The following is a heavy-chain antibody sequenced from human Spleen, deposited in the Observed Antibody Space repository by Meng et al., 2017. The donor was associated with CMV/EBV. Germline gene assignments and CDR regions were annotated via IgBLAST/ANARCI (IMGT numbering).Heavy chain of an antibody. Sequence: SETLSLTCSVSGGSISSRSYYWGLIRQPPGKGLEWIGNIYFNGNSYYNPSLRSRVSMSVDTSKNQFSLELSPVTAADTAVYYCARAFDFWSGSYAGSSWFDPWGRGTLVTVSS. J-gene: IGHJ5*02. D-gene: IGHD3-3*01. CDR1: GGSISSRSYY. CDR3: ARAFDFWSGSYAGSSWFDP. CDR2: IYFNGNS. V-gene: IGHV4-39*07.